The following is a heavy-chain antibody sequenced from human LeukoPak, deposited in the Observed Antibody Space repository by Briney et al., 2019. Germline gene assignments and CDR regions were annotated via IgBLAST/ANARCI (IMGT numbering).Heavy chain of an antibody. CDR3: ARDVVVVPAAIHYGMDV. CDR1: GGSFSDYF. V-gene: IGHV4-34*01. CDR2: INHSGRT. Sequence: SQTLSLTCAVYGGSFSDYFWGWIRQPPGKGLEWIGEINHSGRTYYNPSLKSRVTISVDTSKNQFSLNLSSVTAADTAVYYCARDVVVVPAAIHYGMDVWGQGTTATVSS. D-gene: IGHD2-2*01. J-gene: IGHJ6*02.